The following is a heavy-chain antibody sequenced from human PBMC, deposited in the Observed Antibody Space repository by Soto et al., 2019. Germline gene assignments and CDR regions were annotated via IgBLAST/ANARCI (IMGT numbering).Heavy chain of an antibody. J-gene: IGHJ5*01. V-gene: IGHV3-21*01. Sequence: GGSLRLSCAASGFTFSSYTMNWVRQAPGKGLEWISSISSGSSYIYYAGSVKGRFTISRENATNSLFLQMNSLRADDPAVHYCAGDIMSGGAYPDSWGQGTKVTVSS. CDR2: ISSGSSYI. D-gene: IGHD3-10*01. CDR3: AGDIMSGGAYPDS. CDR1: GFTFSSYT.